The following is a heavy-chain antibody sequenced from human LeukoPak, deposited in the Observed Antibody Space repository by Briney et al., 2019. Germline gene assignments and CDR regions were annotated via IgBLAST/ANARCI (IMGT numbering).Heavy chain of an antibody. V-gene: IGHV4-61*02. CDR2: IYTSGST. D-gene: IGHD4-17*01. CDR1: GGSISSGSYY. CDR3: ASVATVPDYGGNYFDY. Sequence: SETLSLTCTVSGGSISSGSYYWSWFRQPAGKGLEWIGRIYTSGSTNYNPSLKSRVTISVDTSKNQFSLKLSSVTAADTAVYYCASVATVPDYGGNYFDYWGQGTLVTVSS. J-gene: IGHJ4*02.